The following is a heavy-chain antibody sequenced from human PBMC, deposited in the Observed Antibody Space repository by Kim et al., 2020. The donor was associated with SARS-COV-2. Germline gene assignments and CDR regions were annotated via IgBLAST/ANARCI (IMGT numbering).Heavy chain of an antibody. CDR2: IGTVSDT. Sequence: GGSLRLSCAASGFTFSFYDMHWVRQAPGKGLEWVSGIGTVSDTYYPDSVKGRFTISRDNAKNSLYLQMNSLRAGDTAVYYCARGSSSQYYFENWGQGTLVTVSS. J-gene: IGHJ4*02. CDR1: GFTFSFYD. D-gene: IGHD6-13*01. V-gene: IGHV3-13*04. CDR3: ARGSSSQYYFEN.